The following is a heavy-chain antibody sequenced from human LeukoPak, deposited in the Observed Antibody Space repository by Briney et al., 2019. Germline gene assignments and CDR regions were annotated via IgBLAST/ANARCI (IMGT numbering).Heavy chain of an antibody. Sequence: PSETLSLTCSVSDDSITMYYWTWIRQPPGKGLEWIGYVDHTGSTNFNPSLNGRVSISRDTTKNLFSLKLRSVTAADTAAYFCATGRVSSSTWYSTYYYYSYMDVWGKGTPVTVS. D-gene: IGHD1-1*01. V-gene: IGHV4-59*01. CDR2: VDHTGST. CDR3: ATGRVSSSTWYSTYYYYSYMDV. J-gene: IGHJ6*03. CDR1: DDSITMYY.